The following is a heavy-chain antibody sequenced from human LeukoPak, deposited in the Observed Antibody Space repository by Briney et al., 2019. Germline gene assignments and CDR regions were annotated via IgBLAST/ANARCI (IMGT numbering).Heavy chain of an antibody. CDR2: INHSGST. CDR3: ARGPAFLTGFDY. Sequence: KPSETLSLTCAVYGGSFSGYYWSWIRQPPGKGLEWIGEINHSGSTNYNPSLKSRVTISVDTSKNQFSLKLSSVPAADTAVNYCARGPAFLTGFDYWGQGTLVTVSS. J-gene: IGHJ4*02. V-gene: IGHV4-34*01. CDR1: GGSFSGYY. D-gene: IGHD7-27*01.